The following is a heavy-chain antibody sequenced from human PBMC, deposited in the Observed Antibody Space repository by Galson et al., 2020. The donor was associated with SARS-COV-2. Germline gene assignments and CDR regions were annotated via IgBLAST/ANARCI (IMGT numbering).Heavy chain of an antibody. V-gene: IGHV4-39*07. J-gene: IGHJ4*02. Sequence: SETLSLTCTVSGGSISSSSYYWGWIRQPPGKGLEWIGSIYYSGSTYYNPSLKSRVTISVDTSKNQFSLKLSSVTAADTAVYYCGAPGGDYPQHFDYWGQGTLVTVSS. CDR2: IYYSGST. CDR3: GAPGGDYPQHFDY. D-gene: IGHD4-17*01. CDR1: GGSISSSSYY.